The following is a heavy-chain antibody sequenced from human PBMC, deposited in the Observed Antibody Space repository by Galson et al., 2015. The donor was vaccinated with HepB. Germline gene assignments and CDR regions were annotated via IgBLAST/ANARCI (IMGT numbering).Heavy chain of an antibody. CDR1: GDSVSSNSAA. CDR2: TYYRSKWYN. CDR3: ARVLGGLAWYQLLSSDYYYYGMDV. V-gene: IGHV6-1*01. Sequence: CAISGDSVSSNSAAWNWIRQSPSRGLEWLGRTYYRSKWYNDYAVSVKSRITINPDTSKNQFSLQLNSVTPEDTAVYYCARVLGGLAWYQLLSSDYYYYGMDVWGQGTTVTVSS. D-gene: IGHD2-2*01. J-gene: IGHJ6*02.